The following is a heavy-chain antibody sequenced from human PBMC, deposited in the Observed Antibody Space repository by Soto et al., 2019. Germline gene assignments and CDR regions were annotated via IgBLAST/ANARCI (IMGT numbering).Heavy chain of an antibody. Sequence: SETLSLTCTVSGGSISSGGYYWSWIRQHPGKGLEWIGYIYYSGSTYYNPSLKSRVTISVDTSKNQFSLKLSSVTAADTAVYYCAREDPWAAAATGPPDYWGQGTPVTLSS. CDR2: IYYSGST. J-gene: IGHJ4*02. CDR3: AREDPWAAAATGPPDY. V-gene: IGHV4-31*03. D-gene: IGHD6-13*01. CDR1: GGSISSGGYY.